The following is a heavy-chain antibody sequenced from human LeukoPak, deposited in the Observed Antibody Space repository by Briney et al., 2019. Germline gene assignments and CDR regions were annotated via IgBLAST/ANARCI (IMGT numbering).Heavy chain of an antibody. Sequence: ASVKVSRKASGYTFTGYYIHWVRQAPGLGLEWMGWINPNSGDTDCVQKFQGRVTMTRDTSISTAYMELNRLTSDDTAVYYCARGSTLYYFRDWGQGTLVTVSS. CDR2: INPNSGDT. D-gene: IGHD3-10*01. CDR1: GYTFTGYY. CDR3: ARGSTLYYFRD. V-gene: IGHV1-2*02. J-gene: IGHJ4*02.